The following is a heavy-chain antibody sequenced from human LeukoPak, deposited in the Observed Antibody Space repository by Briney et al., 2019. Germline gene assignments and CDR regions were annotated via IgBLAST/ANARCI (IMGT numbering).Heavy chain of an antibody. D-gene: IGHD3-22*01. CDR1: GYTFTSYY. CDR3: ARDQAYYDSSGSIDY. CDR2: INPSGGST. Sequence: ASVKVSCKASGYTFTSYYMHWVRQAPGQGLEWMGIINPSGGSTSYAQKFQGRVTMTRDTSTSTVYMELSILRSEDTAVYYCARDQAYYDSSGSIDYWGQGTLVTVSS. J-gene: IGHJ4*02. V-gene: IGHV1-46*01.